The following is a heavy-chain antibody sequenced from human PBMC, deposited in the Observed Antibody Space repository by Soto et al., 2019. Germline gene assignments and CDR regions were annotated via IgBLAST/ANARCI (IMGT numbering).Heavy chain of an antibody. CDR2: VGRNGEGA. V-gene: IGHV3-64D*06. Sequence: GGSLRLSCSASGFTFTAFSLQWVRQAPGRGLEYVAGVGRNGEGAFYADSVKGRFIISRDNSKNILYLQMSRLRTEDTAVYYCVRDLHAMPESWGPGTVVTVSS. CDR3: VRDLHAMPES. J-gene: IGHJ4*02. D-gene: IGHD2-2*01. CDR1: GFTFTAFS.